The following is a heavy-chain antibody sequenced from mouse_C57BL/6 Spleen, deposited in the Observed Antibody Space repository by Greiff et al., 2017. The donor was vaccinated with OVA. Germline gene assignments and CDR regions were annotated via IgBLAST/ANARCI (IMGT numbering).Heavy chain of an antibody. CDR2: ISDGGSYT. V-gene: IGHV5-4*03. J-gene: IGHJ4*01. CDR3: ARAVITTVYYAMDY. D-gene: IGHD1-2*01. CDR1: GFTFSSYA. Sequence: EVKVVESGGGLVKPGGSLKLSCAASGFTFSSYAMSWVRQTPEKRLEWVATISDGGSYTYYPDNVKGRFTISRDNAKNNLYLQMSHLKSEDTAMYYCARAVITTVYYAMDYWGQGTSVTVSS.